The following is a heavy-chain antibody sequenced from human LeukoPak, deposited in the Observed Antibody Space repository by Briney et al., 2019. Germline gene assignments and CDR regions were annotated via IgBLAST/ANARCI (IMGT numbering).Heavy chain of an antibody. CDR1: GYTCTSYD. J-gene: IGHJ6*04. Sequence: ASVKVSCKASGYTCTSYDISWVRQATGQGLEWMGWMNPNSGNTGYAQKFQGRVTMTRNTSISTAYMELSSLRSEDTAVYYCARAPKLKRGYSYGLNVWGKGTTVTVSS. CDR2: MNPNSGNT. D-gene: IGHD5-18*01. CDR3: ARAPKLKRGYSYGLNV. V-gene: IGHV1-8*01.